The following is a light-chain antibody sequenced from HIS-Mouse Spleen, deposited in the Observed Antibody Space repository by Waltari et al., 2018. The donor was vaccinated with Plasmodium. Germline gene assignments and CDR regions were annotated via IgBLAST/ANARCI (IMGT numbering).Light chain of an antibody. V-gene: IGKV3-15*01. Sequence: EIVMTQSPATLSVSPGEHATLPCRASQNVSSNLACYQQKPGPAPRLLIYGASTRATGIPARVRGSGSGTEFTLTISSLQSEDFAVYYCQQYNNWSFTFGPGTKVDIK. CDR3: QQYNNWSFT. CDR1: QNVSSN. J-gene: IGKJ3*01. CDR2: GAS.